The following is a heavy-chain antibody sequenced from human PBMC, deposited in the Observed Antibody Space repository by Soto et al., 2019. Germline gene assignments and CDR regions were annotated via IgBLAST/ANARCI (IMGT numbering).Heavy chain of an antibody. J-gene: IGHJ5*02. CDR3: AREGMARRGPPAWFDP. V-gene: IGHV4-38-2*02. D-gene: IGHD1-1*01. CDR1: GYSISITYS. Sequence: PSETLSLTSDVSGYSISITYSWGCIRPRTGKGLEWFGSIYHSRYTYFNPPINRRVTISVDTSKNQYFLYLRSVTDAATAVYYCAREGMARRGPPAWFDPWSQGKLVT. CDR2: IYHSRYT.